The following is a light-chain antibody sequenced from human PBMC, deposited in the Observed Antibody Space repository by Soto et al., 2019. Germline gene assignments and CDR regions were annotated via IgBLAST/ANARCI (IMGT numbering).Light chain of an antibody. J-gene: IGLJ1*01. V-gene: IGLV2-14*01. CDR2: DVS. CDR1: SSDVGDYNY. CDR3: SSYTSSSTL. Sequence: QSALTQPASVSGSPGQSITIFCTGTSSDVGDYNYVSWYQQHPGKAPKLMLYDVSNRPSGISNRFSGSKSGNTASLTISGLQAEDEADYYCSSYTSSSTLFGTGTKLTVL.